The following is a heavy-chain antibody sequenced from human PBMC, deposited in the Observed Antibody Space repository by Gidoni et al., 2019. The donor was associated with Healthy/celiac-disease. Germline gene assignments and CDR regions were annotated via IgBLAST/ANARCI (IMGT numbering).Heavy chain of an antibody. CDR2: ISSSSRTI. D-gene: IGHD2-2*01. CDR1: RFTSGSCS. Sequence: EVQLVESVGGLVQPGGSLRPSCAPSRFTSGSCSMNWIRQAPGKGLEWVSYISSSSRTIYYADSVKGRFTISRDNAKNSLYLQMNSLRDEDTAVYYCARGPSYQLLLISPPGGAVAGVSLDYWGQGTLVTVSS. J-gene: IGHJ4*02. CDR3: ARGPSYQLLLISPPGGAVAGVSLDY. V-gene: IGHV3-48*02.